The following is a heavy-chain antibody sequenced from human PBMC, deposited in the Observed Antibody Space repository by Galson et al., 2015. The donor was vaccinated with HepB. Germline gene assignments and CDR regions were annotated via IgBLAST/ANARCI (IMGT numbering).Heavy chain of an antibody. CDR1: GGTFSSYA. CDR3: ARDTKTCGDYPYYYYGMDV. Sequence: SVKVSCKASGGTFSSYAISWVRQAPGQGLEWMGGIIPIFGTANYAQKFQGRVAITADESTSTAYMELSSLRSEDTAVYYCARDTKTCGDYPYYYYGMDVWGQGTTVTVSS. CDR2: IIPIFGTA. V-gene: IGHV1-69*13. D-gene: IGHD4-17*01. J-gene: IGHJ6*02.